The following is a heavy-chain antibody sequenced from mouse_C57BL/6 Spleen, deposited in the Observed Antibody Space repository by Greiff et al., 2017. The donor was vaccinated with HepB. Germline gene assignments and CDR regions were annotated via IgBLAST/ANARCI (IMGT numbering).Heavy chain of an antibody. CDR3: ARWIPGYFDY. D-gene: IGHD5-1-1*01. CDR1: GYTFTDYY. CDR2: INPNNGGT. J-gene: IGHJ2*01. V-gene: IGHV1-26*01. Sequence: EVQLQQSGPELVKPGASVKISCKASGYTFTDYYMNWVKQSHGKSLEWIGDINPNNGGTSYNQKFKGKATLTVDKSSSTAYMELRSLTSEDSAVYYCARWIPGYFDYWGQGTTLTVSS.